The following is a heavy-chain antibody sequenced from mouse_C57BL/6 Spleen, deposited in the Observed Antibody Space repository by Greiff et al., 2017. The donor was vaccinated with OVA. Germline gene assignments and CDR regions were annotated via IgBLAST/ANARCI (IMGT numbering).Heavy chain of an antibody. CDR2: IHPNSGST. Sequence: VQLQQPGAELVKPGASVKLSCKASGYTFTSYWMHWVKQRPGQGLEWIGMIHPNSGSTNYNEKFKSKATLTVDKSSSTAYMQLSSLTSEDSAVYYCARRATTVVEDWYFDVWGTGTTVTVSS. D-gene: IGHD1-1*01. V-gene: IGHV1-64*01. CDR3: ARRATTVVEDWYFDV. CDR1: GYTFTSYW. J-gene: IGHJ1*03.